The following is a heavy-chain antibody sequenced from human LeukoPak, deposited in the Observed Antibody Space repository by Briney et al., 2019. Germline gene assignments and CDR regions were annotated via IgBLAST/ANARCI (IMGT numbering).Heavy chain of an antibody. CDR3: ARDRVGATKYFDS. CDR1: GFTVSNNC. CDR2: IKQDGSQK. J-gene: IGHJ4*02. V-gene: IGHV3-7*03. Sequence: GGSLRLSCVASGFTVSNNCMSWVRQAPGKGLEWVANIKQDGSQKYYVDSVKGRFTISRDNAKNSLCLQMNSLRAEDTAVYYCARDRVGATKYFDSWGQGTLVTVSS. D-gene: IGHD1-26*01.